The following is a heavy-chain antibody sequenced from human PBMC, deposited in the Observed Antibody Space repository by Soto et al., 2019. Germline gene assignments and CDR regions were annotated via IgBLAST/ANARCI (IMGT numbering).Heavy chain of an antibody. J-gene: IGHJ4*02. CDR1: GGTFSSYA. V-gene: IGHV1-69*13. Sequence: SVKVSCKASGGTFSSYAISWVRQAPGQGLEWMGGIIPIFGTANYAQKFQGRVTITADESTGTAYMELSSLRSEDTAVYYCARTGGGAGRFLEWLLDVDYWGQGTLVTVSS. CDR2: IIPIFGTA. CDR3: ARTGGGAGRFLEWLLDVDY. D-gene: IGHD3-3*01.